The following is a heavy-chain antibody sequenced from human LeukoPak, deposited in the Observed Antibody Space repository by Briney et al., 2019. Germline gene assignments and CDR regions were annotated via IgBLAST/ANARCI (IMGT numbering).Heavy chain of an antibody. CDR2: IYYSGST. J-gene: IGHJ6*03. Sequence: SETLSLTCTVSGGSISSYYWSWIRQPPGKGLEWIGYIYYSGSTNYNPSLKSRVTISVDTSKNQFSLKLSSVTAADTAVYYCAKEYSSSYFYYYYYMDVWGKGTTVTISS. V-gene: IGHV4-59*01. D-gene: IGHD6-13*01. CDR1: GGSISSYY. CDR3: AKEYSSSYFYYYYYMDV.